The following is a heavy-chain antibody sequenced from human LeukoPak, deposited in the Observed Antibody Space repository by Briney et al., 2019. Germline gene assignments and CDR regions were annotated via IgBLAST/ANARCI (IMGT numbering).Heavy chain of an antibody. D-gene: IGHD3-22*01. CDR1: GGSFSGYY. V-gene: IGHV4-34*01. CDR2: INHSGST. J-gene: IGHJ4*02. Sequence: TSETLSLTCAVYGGSFSGYYWSWIRQPPGKGLEWIGEINHSGSTNYNPSLKSRVTISVDTSKNQFFLKLSSVTAADTAVYYCARGGFAYYYDSSGYYYFDYWGQGTLVTVSS. CDR3: ARGGFAYYYDSSGYYYFDY.